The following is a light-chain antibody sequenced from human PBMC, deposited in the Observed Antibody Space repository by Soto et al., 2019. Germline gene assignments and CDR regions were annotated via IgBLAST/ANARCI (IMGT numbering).Light chain of an antibody. Sequence: EIVMTQSPATLSVPPGERATLSCRASQTVMHKLSWFQQKPGQSPRLLIYDTSTRATGIPARFSGSGSGTEFSLPISSLQPEDFAVYYCQQYNTWLWTFGQGTKVEIK. V-gene: IGKV3-15*01. CDR1: QTVMHK. J-gene: IGKJ1*01. CDR2: DTS. CDR3: QQYNTWLWT.